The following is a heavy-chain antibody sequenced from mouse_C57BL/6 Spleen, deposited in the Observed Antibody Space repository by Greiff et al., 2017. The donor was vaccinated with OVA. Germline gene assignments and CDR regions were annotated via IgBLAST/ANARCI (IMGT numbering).Heavy chain of an antibody. D-gene: IGHD2-5*01. V-gene: IGHV1-26*01. CDR1: GYTFTDYY. Sequence: VQLQQSGPELVKPGASVKISCKASGYTFTDYYMNWVKQSHGKSLEWIGDINPNNGGTSYNQKFKGKATLTVDKSSSTAYMELRSLTSEDSAVYYCARPGSNYWYFDVWGTGTTVTVSS. J-gene: IGHJ1*03. CDR3: ARPGSNYWYFDV. CDR2: INPNNGGT.